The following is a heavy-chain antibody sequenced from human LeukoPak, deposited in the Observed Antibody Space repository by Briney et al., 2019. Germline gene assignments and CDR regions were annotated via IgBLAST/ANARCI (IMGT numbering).Heavy chain of an antibody. V-gene: IGHV3-74*01. CDR3: AKDRSASVAGTPLDY. CDR2: INTDGSTT. D-gene: IGHD6-19*01. J-gene: IGHJ4*02. Sequence: PGGSLRLSCAASGFTFSSHWMHWVRQAPGKGLVWVSRINTDGSTTNYADSVKGRFTISRDNSKNTLYLQMNSLRAEDTAVYYCAKDRSASVAGTPLDYWGQGTLVTVSS. CDR1: GFTFSSHW.